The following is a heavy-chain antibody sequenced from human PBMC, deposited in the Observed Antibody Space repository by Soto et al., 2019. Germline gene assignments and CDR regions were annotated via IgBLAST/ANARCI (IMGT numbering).Heavy chain of an antibody. V-gene: IGHV4-30-4*01. D-gene: IGHD7-27*01. CDR2: IYDGGTT. J-gene: IGHJ4*02. CDR1: GGSISSAAYC. Sequence: SETLSLTCTVSGGSISSAAYCWSWIRQSPDKGLEWIGHIYDGGTTYSSPSLKGRVTISADTSETQFSLKLNSVSAEDTAVYYCARGPSGDKVDYWGQGIQVTVSS. CDR3: ARGPSGDKVDY.